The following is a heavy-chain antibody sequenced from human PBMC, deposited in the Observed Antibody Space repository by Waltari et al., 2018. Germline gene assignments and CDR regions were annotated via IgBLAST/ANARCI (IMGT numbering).Heavy chain of an antibody. Sequence: EVQLLASGGGFVQPGGSLRLSCAASGFTFDSYAMTWVRQAPGKAPVWVVSIRALGNTQLYAYSVKGRLTVSRDNSVNTLYLQMSSLTGEDTAVYYCAKVQGSGNYRFDYWGQGTLVTVSS. V-gene: IGHV3-23*01. CDR3: AKVQGSGNYRFDY. CDR2: IRALGNTQ. J-gene: IGHJ4*02. D-gene: IGHD3-10*01. CDR1: GFTFDSYA.